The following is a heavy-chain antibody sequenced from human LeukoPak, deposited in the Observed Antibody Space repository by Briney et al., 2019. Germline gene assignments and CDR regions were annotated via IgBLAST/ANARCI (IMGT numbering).Heavy chain of an antibody. CDR3: ATALADYYDSSGYYFPFDY. J-gene: IGHJ4*02. Sequence: ASVKVSCKASGYTFTSYGISWVRQAPGKGLEWMGGFDPEDGETIYAQKFQGRVTMTEDTSTDTAYMELSSLRSEDTAVYYCATALADYYDSSGYYFPFDYWGQGTLVTVSS. CDR1: GYTFTSYG. D-gene: IGHD3-22*01. V-gene: IGHV1-24*01. CDR2: FDPEDGET.